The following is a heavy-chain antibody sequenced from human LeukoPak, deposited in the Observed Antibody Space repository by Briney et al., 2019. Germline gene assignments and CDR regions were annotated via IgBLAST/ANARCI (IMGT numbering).Heavy chain of an antibody. CDR2: IKQDGSEK. J-gene: IGHJ3*02. Sequence: PGGSLRLSCAASGFAFSNYWMSWVRQAPGKGLEWVANIKQDGSEKYYVDSLRGRFTISRDNATNSLYLQMNSLRAEDTAVYYCARVSGYLRGASDIWGQGTMVTVSS. CDR3: ARVSGYLRGASDI. CDR1: GFAFSNYW. V-gene: IGHV3-7*01. D-gene: IGHD3-22*01.